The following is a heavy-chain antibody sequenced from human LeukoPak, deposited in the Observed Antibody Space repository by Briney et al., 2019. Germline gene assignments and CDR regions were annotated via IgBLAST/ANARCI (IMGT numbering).Heavy chain of an antibody. D-gene: IGHD3-22*01. V-gene: IGHV4-39*01. Sequence: SETPSLTCSVSGDSVSRSDSYWDWIRQPPGKGLEWIGTIYYSGRTYYSPSLKSRVTMSVDPSNSQFSLNLRSVTAADTAVYYCARRRYYDGSGYLEWGQGTLLSVSS. J-gene: IGHJ1*01. CDR1: GDSVSRSDSY. CDR3: ARRRYYDGSGYLE. CDR2: IYYSGRT.